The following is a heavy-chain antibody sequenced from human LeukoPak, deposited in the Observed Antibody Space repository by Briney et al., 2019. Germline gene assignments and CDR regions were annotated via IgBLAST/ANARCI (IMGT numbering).Heavy chain of an antibody. CDR2: IKQDGSVT. J-gene: IGHJ4*02. D-gene: IGHD4-17*01. Sequence: GGSLRLTCAASGFTFSSYWISWGREAPGKGLECLADIKQDGSVTYYADSVKGRFTISRDNARSSLDLQMNSLRAEDTALYYCARGNDYGDSIGIYFDHWGQGTLVTVCS. CDR3: ARGNDYGDSIGIYFDH. CDR1: GFTFSSYW. V-gene: IGHV3-7*01.